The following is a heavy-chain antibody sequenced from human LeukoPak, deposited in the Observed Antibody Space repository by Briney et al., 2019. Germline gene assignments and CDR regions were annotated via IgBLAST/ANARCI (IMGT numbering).Heavy chain of an antibody. Sequence: SETLSLTCTVSGGSISIYYWSWIRQPPGKGLEWIGYIYYSGSTNYNPSLKSRVTISVDTSKNQFSLKLSSVTAADTAVYYCARDSHYYGMDVWGQGTTVTVSS. V-gene: IGHV4-59*01. CDR3: ARDSHYYGMDV. CDR2: IYYSGST. J-gene: IGHJ6*02. CDR1: GGSISIYY.